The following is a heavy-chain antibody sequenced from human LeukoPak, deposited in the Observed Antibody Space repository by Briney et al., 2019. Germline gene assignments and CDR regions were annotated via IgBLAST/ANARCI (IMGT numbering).Heavy chain of an antibody. Sequence: ASVKVSCKASGYTFTSYGISWVRQAPGQGLEWMGWISAYNGNTNYAQKLQGRVTMTTDTSTSTAYMELRSLRSDDTAVYYCARDLRYFGWLLDQNYYYYGMDVWGQGTTVTVSS. J-gene: IGHJ6*02. CDR3: ARDLRYFGWLLDQNYYYYGMDV. D-gene: IGHD3-9*01. V-gene: IGHV1-18*01. CDR2: ISAYNGNT. CDR1: GYTFTSYG.